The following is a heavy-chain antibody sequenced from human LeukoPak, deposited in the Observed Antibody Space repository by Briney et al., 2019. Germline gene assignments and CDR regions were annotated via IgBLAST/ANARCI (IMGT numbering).Heavy chain of an antibody. J-gene: IGHJ3*02. CDR1: SGSISSGDYY. Sequence: TPSETLSLTCTVSSGSISSGDYYWSWVRQPAGKGLEWIGRISSSGSTNYNPSLKSRVTISVDTSKNQFSLKLSSVTAADTAVYFCARGPYSYDSSGAFDIWGQGTMVTVSS. D-gene: IGHD3-22*01. V-gene: IGHV4-61*02. CDR3: ARGPYSYDSSGAFDI. CDR2: ISSSGST.